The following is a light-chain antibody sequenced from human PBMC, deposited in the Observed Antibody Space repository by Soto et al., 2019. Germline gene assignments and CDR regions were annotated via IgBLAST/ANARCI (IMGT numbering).Light chain of an antibody. CDR1: QSLSSSY. CDR2: GAS. CDR3: QQYGSSSYT. V-gene: IGKV3-20*01. J-gene: IGKJ2*01. Sequence: EIVLTQSPGTLSLSPGERATLSCRASQSLSSSYLTWYQQKPGQAPRLLIYGASSRATGIPDRFSGSGSGTXXXLXXXRLEPEDFAVYYCQQYGSSSYTFGQGTKLEIK.